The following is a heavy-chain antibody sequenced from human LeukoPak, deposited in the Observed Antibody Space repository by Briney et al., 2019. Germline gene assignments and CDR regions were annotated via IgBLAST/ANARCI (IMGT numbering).Heavy chain of an antibody. J-gene: IGHJ3*02. D-gene: IGHD6-25*01. CDR2: IYYSGST. Sequence: SETLSLTCTVSGGSISSYYWSWIRQPPGKGLEWIGYIYYSGSTNYKPSLKSRVTISVDTSKNQISLNLRSVTAADTAVYYCARHSGRGNAFDIWGQGTRVTVS. V-gene: IGHV4-59*08. CDR3: ARHSGRGNAFDI. CDR1: GGSISSYY.